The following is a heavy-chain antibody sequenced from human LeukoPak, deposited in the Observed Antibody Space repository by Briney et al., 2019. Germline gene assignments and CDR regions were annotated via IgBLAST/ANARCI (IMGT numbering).Heavy chain of an antibody. V-gene: IGHV1-46*01. J-gene: IGHJ4*02. D-gene: IGHD3-22*01. CDR3: ARDGADRIVVVITTPYYFDY. CDR2: INPSGGST. CDR1: GYTFTSYY. Sequence: ASVKVSCKASGYTFTSYYMHWVRQAPGQGLEWLGIINPSGGSTSYAQKFQGRVTMTRDTSTDTVYMELSSLRSEDTAVYYCARDGADRIVVVITTPYYFDYWGQGTLVTVSS.